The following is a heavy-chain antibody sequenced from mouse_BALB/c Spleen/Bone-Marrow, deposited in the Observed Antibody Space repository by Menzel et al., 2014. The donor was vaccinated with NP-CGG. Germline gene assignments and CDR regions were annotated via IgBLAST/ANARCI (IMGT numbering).Heavy chain of an antibody. CDR3: ARGNYRYDGYFDV. D-gene: IGHD2-14*01. J-gene: IGHJ1*01. Sequence: QVQLQQSGPGLVAPSQSLSITCTVSGFSLTGYGVNWVRQPPGKGLEWLGMIWGDGSTDYNSALKSRLSISKDNSKSQVFLKMNSLQTDDTARYCCARGNYRYDGYFDVWGAGTTVTVSS. CDR2: IWGDGST. V-gene: IGHV2-6-7*01. CDR1: GFSLTGYG.